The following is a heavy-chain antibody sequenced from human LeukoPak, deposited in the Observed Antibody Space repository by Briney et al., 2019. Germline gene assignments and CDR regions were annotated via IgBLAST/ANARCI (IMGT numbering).Heavy chain of an antibody. J-gene: IGHJ6*02. CDR1: GYTFTSYG. Sequence: ASVKVSCKASGYTFTSYGISWVRQAPGQGLEWMGWISAYNGNTNYAQKLQGRVTMTTDTFTSTAYMELRSLRSDDTAVYYCARDTGPPDLEWLLSYPSYYYYYYGMDVWGQGTTVTVSS. D-gene: IGHD3-3*01. CDR2: ISAYNGNT. V-gene: IGHV1-18*01. CDR3: ARDTGPPDLEWLLSYPSYYYYYYGMDV.